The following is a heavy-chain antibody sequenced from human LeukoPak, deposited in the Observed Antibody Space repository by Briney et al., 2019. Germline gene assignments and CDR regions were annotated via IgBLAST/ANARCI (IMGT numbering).Heavy chain of an antibody. Sequence: PGGSLRLSCAASGFTFRTYWMSWVRQAPGKGLEWVASIKEDGGEKYYVDFVKGRFTISRDNAKNSLYLQMNSLRAEDTAVYYCARGHWYVFYWGQGTLVTVSS. CDR1: GFTFRTYW. J-gene: IGHJ4*02. CDR3: ARGHWYVFY. V-gene: IGHV3-7*01. CDR2: IKEDGGEK. D-gene: IGHD2-8*02.